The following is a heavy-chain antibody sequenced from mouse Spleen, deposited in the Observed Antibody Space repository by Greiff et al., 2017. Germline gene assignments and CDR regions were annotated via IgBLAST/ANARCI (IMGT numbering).Heavy chain of an antibody. CDR3: AKRGIYDGYDYYAMDY. J-gene: IGHJ4*01. D-gene: IGHD2-3*01. CDR2: IWRGGST. V-gene: IGHV2-5*01. Sequence: VKLQESGPGLVQPSQSLSITCTVSGFSLTSYGVHWVRQSPGKGLEWLGVIWRGGSTDYNAAFMSRLSITKDNSKSQVFFKMNSLQADDTAIYYCAKRGIYDGYDYYAMDYWGQGTSVTVSS. CDR1: GFSLTSYG.